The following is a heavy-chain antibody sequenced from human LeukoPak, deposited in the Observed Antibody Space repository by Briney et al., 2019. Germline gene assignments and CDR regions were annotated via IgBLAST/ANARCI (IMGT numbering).Heavy chain of an antibody. V-gene: IGHV3-74*01. CDR3: ARAGLVRGVIDY. CDR2: INSDGSST. J-gene: IGHJ4*02. Sequence: GGSLRLSCAASGFTFDDYAMSWVRQAPGKGLEWVSRINSDGSSTSYADSVKGRFTISRDNAKNTLYLQMNSLRAEDTAVYYCARAGLVRGVIDYWGQGTLVTVSS. CDR1: GFTFDDYA. D-gene: IGHD3-10*01.